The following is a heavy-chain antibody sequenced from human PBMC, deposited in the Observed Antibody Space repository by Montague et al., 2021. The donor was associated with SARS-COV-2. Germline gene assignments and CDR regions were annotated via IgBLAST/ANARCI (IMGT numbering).Heavy chain of an antibody. J-gene: IGHJ4*02. D-gene: IGHD1-26*01. V-gene: IGHV2-5*01. CDR1: GFSLNTSGVG. CDR3: AHDDVGNRGFEF. Sequence: PALVKPTQTLTLTCTFSGFSLNTSGVGVTWVRQPPGKALEWLAFIYWNDYKHYSPSVKSRITITKDTSKNQVVLIMTNMDPVDTGTYYCAHDDVGNRGFEFWGQGPLVTVSS. CDR2: IYWNDYK.